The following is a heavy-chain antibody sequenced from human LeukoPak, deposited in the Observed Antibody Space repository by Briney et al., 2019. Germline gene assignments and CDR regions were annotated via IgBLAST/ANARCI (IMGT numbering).Heavy chain of an antibody. CDR1: GGSISSGSYY. V-gene: IGHV4-61*02. Sequence: SETLSLTCTVSGGSISSGSYYWSWIRQPAGKGLEWIGRIYTSGSTNYNPSLKSRVTISVDTSKNQFSLKLSSVTAADTAVYYCATGLLEPPRYWGQGTLVTVSS. CDR3: ATGLLEPPRY. J-gene: IGHJ4*02. D-gene: IGHD1-1*01. CDR2: IYTSGST.